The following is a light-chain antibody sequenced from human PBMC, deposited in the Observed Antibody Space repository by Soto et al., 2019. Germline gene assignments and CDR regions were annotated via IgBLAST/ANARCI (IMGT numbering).Light chain of an antibody. V-gene: IGKV2D-29*02. CDR2: EVS. CDR1: QSLLHITGETF. Sequence: VMTQTPLSLSVAPGQPAYISCQSSQSLLHITGETFLFWYLQKPGQSPQLLIYEVSNRGSGVSSRFSGSGSGTDFTLAIGRVQTDDFGMYYCMQSTQLPLTFGQGTRLGIE. J-gene: IGKJ5*01. CDR3: MQSTQLPLT.